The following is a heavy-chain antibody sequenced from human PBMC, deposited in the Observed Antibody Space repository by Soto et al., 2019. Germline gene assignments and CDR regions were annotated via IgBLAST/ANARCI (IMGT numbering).Heavy chain of an antibody. CDR3: ARDSILSGTTRPPPLDY. CDR2: MSYDGSNE. D-gene: IGHD4-17*01. J-gene: IGHJ4*02. CDR1: GFTFSSNA. Sequence: QVQLVESGGGVVQPGRSLRLSCAASGFTFSSNAMHWVRQAPGKGLEWVAVMSYDGSNEYYADSVKGRFTISRDNSKNTLYLQMNSLRAEYTAVYYCARDSILSGTTRPPPLDYWGQGTLVTVSS. V-gene: IGHV3-30-3*01.